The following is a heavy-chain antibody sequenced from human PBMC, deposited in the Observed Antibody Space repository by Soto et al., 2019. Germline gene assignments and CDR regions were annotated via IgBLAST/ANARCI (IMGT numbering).Heavy chain of an antibody. CDR2: IYHSGST. J-gene: IGHJ3*02. CDR1: GCSLSRGGFS. CDR3: ARGADSVWGSFDI. Sequence: PSETPSLTCAVSGCSLSRGGFSRGWVPPPPGKGLEWIGYIYHSGSTYYNPSLKSRLTMSVDRSKNQFSLNLSSVTAADTAVYYCARGADSVWGSFDIWGQGTMVTVSS. V-gene: IGHV4-30-2*01. D-gene: IGHD3-16*01.